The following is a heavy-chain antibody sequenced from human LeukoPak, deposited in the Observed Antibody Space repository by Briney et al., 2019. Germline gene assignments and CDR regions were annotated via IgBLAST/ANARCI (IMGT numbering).Heavy chain of an antibody. CDR1: GGSISDDY. J-gene: IGHJ3*02. V-gene: IGHV4-4*07. CDR2: IYTSGST. D-gene: IGHD3-3*01. Sequence: PSETLSLTCTVFGGSISDDYWTWIRQPAGKGLEWIGRIYTSGSTNYNPSLKSRVTMSVDTSKNQFSLKLSSVTAADTAVYYCARDLRIFGVVIPPGAAFDIWGQGTMVTVSS. CDR3: ARDLRIFGVVIPPGAAFDI.